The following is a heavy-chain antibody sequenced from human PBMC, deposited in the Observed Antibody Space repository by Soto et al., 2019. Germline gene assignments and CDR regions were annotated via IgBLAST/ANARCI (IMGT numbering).Heavy chain of an antibody. CDR3: ARESDRVGGTLADAFDI. V-gene: IGHV1-2*02. CDR1: GYTFTGYY. J-gene: IGHJ3*02. Sequence: ASVKVSCKASGYTFTGYYMHWVRQAPGQGLEWMGWINPNSGGTNYAQKFQGRVTMTRDTSISTAYMELSRLRSDDTAVYYCARESDRVGGTLADAFDIWGQGTMVTVSS. D-gene: IGHD1-26*01. CDR2: INPNSGGT.